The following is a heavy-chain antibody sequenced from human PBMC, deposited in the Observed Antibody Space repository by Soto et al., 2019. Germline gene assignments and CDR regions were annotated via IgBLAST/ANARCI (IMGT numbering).Heavy chain of an antibody. Sequence: GGSLRLSCAASGFTFSSYEMNWVRQAPGKGLEWVSYISSSGSTIYYADSVKGRFTISRDNAKNSLYLQMNSLRAEDTAVYYCARDRRSSGYYYGYYGMDVWGQGTTVTVSS. V-gene: IGHV3-48*03. J-gene: IGHJ6*02. CDR2: ISSSGSTI. CDR3: ARDRRSSGYYYGYYGMDV. CDR1: GFTFSSYE. D-gene: IGHD3-22*01.